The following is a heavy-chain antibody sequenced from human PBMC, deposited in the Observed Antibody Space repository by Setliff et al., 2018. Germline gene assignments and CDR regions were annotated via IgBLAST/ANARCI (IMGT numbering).Heavy chain of an antibody. CDR1: GFTFSSSS. Sequence: PGGSLRLSCAASGFTFSSSSMTWVRQAPGKGLEWVSAINSGGSSTYYADSVKGRFTISRDNSDNTLYLQMNSRRDADTAIYYCAKSSGSSSSTNLEYLGPGTLVTVSS. D-gene: IGHD6-6*01. J-gene: IGHJ4*02. CDR2: INSGGSST. V-gene: IGHV3-23*01. CDR3: AKSSGSSSSTNLEY.